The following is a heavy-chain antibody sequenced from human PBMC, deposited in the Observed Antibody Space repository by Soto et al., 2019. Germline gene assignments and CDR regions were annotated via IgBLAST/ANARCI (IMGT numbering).Heavy chain of an antibody. Sequence: ESLSMSFAASGLNFRDFWMHWVRQPPGKGPEWVSNIPSDGRDVSYADSVRGRFTISRDDARNTLYLQMSDLRVEDTAIYYCTRDDSGLGIDYWGQGTQVTVYS. V-gene: IGHV3-74*01. D-gene: IGHD1-26*01. CDR1: GLNFRDFW. CDR2: IPSDGRDV. CDR3: TRDDSGLGIDY. J-gene: IGHJ4*02.